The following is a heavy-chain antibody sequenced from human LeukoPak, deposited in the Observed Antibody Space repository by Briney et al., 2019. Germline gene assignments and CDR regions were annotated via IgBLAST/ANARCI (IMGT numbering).Heavy chain of an antibody. CDR2: ISGSGGST. CDR1: GFTFSSYA. V-gene: IGHV3-23*01. CDR3: AKTASTVIPIHYYYYYYMDV. Sequence: GGSLRLSCAASGFTFSSYAMSSVRQAPGKGLEWVSAISGSGGSTYYADSVKGRFTISRDNSENTLYLQMNSLRAEDTAVYYCAKTASTVIPIHYYYYYYMDVWGKGTTVTVSS. J-gene: IGHJ6*03. D-gene: IGHD4-11*01.